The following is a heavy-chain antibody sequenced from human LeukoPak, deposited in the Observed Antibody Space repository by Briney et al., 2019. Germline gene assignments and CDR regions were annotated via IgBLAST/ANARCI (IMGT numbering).Heavy chain of an antibody. CDR3: ARTRGYYYSVDY. CDR2: INHSGST. Sequence: SQTLSLTCTVSGGSISSGGYYWSWIRQPPGKGLEWIGEINHSGSTNYNPSLKSRVTISVDTSKNQFSLKLSSVTAADTAVYYCARTRGYYYSVDYWGQGTLVTVSS. D-gene: IGHD3-22*01. J-gene: IGHJ4*02. V-gene: IGHV4-30-2*01. CDR1: GGSISSGGYY.